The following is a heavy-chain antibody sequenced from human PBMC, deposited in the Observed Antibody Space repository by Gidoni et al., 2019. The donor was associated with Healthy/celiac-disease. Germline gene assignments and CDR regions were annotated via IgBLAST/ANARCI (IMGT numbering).Heavy chain of an antibody. D-gene: IGHD6-13*01. CDR1: GGSISSYY. Sequence: QVQLQESGPGLVKPSETLSLTCTVSGGSISSYYWSWIRQPAGKGLEWIGRIYTSGSINYNPSLKSRVTMSVDTSKNQFSLKLSSVTAADTAVYYCARDRWGIAAAEGYFDYWGQGTLVTVSS. CDR3: ARDRWGIAAAEGYFDY. CDR2: IYTSGSI. J-gene: IGHJ4*02. V-gene: IGHV4-4*07.